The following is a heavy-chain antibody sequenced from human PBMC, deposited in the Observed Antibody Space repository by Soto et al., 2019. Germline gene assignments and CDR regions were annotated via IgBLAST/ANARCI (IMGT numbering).Heavy chain of an antibody. Sequence: PSETLSLTCTVSGGSISSYYWSWIRQPPGKGLEWIGYIYYSGSTNYNPSLKSRVTISVDTSKNQFSLKLSSVTAADTAAYYCARGDPLLWFGEKVYYGMDVWGQGTTVTVS. V-gene: IGHV4-59*01. J-gene: IGHJ6*02. CDR1: GGSISSYY. CDR2: IYYSGST. D-gene: IGHD3-10*01. CDR3: ARGDPLLWFGEKVYYGMDV.